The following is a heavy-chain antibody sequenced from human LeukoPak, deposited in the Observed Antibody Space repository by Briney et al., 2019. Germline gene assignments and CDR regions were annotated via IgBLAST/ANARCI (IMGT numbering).Heavy chain of an antibody. CDR3: ARDLPEEYQLQHTQFDY. V-gene: IGHV1-2*02. Sequence: ASVKVSCKASRYTFTGYYMHWVRQAPGQGLEWMGWINPNSGGTNYAQKFQGRVTMTRDTSISTAYMELSRLRSDDTAVYYCARDLPEEYQLQHTQFDYWGQGTLVTVSS. CDR2: INPNSGGT. J-gene: IGHJ4*02. D-gene: IGHD2-2*01. CDR1: RYTFTGYY.